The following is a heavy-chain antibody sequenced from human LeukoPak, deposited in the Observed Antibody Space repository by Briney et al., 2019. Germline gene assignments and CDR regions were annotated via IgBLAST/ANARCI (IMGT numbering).Heavy chain of an antibody. D-gene: IGHD3-22*01. J-gene: IGHJ4*02. V-gene: IGHV3-7*01. CDR3: ARDLYRIVVVPHYFDY. CDR1: GFAFSSYW. CDR2: IKQDGSEK. Sequence: GGSLRLSCAASGFAFSSYWMSWVRQAPGKGLEWVANIKQDGSEKYYVDSVKGRFTISRDNAKNSLYLQMNSLRAEDTAVYYCARDLYRIVVVPHYFDYWGQGTLVTVSS.